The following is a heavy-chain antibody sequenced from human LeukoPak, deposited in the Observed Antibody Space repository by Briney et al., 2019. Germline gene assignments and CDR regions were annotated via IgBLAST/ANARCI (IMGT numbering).Heavy chain of an antibody. CDR3: ASSSGGFNWFDP. J-gene: IGHJ5*02. Sequence: GGSLRLSCAASGFTFSDYYMSWIRQAPGKGLEWVSYISSGSSYTNYADSVKGRFTISRDNAKNTLYLQMNSLRVEDTAVYYCASSSGGFNWFDPWGQGTLVTVSS. D-gene: IGHD3-22*01. CDR1: GFTFSDYY. CDR2: ISSGSSYT. V-gene: IGHV3-11*06.